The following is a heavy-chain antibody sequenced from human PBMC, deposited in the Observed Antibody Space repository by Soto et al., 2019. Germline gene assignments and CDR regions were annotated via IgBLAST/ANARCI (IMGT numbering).Heavy chain of an antibody. CDR1: GGSVSSGSYY. V-gene: IGHV4-61*01. CDR3: AREGGYDFWSGYYAPYYYYYGMDV. Sequence: SETLSLTCTVSGGSVSSGSYYWSWIRQPPGKGLEWIGYIYYSGSTNYNPSLKNRVTISVDTSKNQFSLKLSSVTAADTAVYYCAREGGYDFWSGYYAPYYYYYGMDVWGQGTTVTSP. CDR2: IYYSGST. J-gene: IGHJ6*02. D-gene: IGHD3-3*01.